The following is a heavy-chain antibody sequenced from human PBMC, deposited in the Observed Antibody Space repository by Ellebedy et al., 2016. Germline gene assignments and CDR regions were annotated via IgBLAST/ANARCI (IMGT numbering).Heavy chain of an antibody. Sequence: GESLKISXAASGFTFSSYALHWVRQTPGKGLDWVAVISFDGSRKYYADAVKGRFTISRDNSKNTLYLQMNSLRVEDTAMYYCARSRREVVTAIPDYWGQGTLVTVSS. CDR1: GFTFSSYA. CDR3: ARSRREVVTAIPDY. V-gene: IGHV3-30-3*01. J-gene: IGHJ4*02. D-gene: IGHD2-21*02. CDR2: ISFDGSRK.